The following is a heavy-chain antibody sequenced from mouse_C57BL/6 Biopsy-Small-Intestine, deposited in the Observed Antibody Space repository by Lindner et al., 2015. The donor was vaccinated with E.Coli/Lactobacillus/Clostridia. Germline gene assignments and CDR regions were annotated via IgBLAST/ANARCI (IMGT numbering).Heavy chain of an antibody. CDR2: INPSSGYT. CDR3: ARRFYYYVSSYFHYFDY. J-gene: IGHJ2*01. CDR1: GYTFTSYT. V-gene: IGHV1-4*01. Sequence: VQLQESGAELARPGASVKMSCKASGYTFTSYTMHWVKQRPGQGLEWIGYINPSSGYTKYNQKFKDKATLTADKSSSTAYMQLSSLTSEDSAVYYCARRFYYYVSSYFHYFDYWGQGTTLTVSS. D-gene: IGHD1-1*01.